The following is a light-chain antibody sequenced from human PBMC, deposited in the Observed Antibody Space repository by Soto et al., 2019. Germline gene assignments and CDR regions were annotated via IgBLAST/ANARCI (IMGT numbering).Light chain of an antibody. V-gene: IGKV1-9*01. CDR3: QQYDTFSVT. CDR1: QDIAIY. Sequence: IQLTQSPSSLSASVGDRVTITCRASQDIAIYLAWYQQKPGEAPKLLIYDASALPRGVPSRFSGSGSGTKFTLTIASLQPDDFATYYCQQYDTFSVTFGPGTKVDIK. CDR2: DAS. J-gene: IGKJ1*01.